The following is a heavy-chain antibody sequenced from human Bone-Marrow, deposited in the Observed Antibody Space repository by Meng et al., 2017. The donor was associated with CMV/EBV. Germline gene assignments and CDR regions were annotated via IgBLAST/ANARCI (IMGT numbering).Heavy chain of an antibody. V-gene: IGHV3-30*02. J-gene: IGHJ4*02. CDR1: GFTFSSYG. CDR2: IRYDGSNK. Sequence: GESLKISCAASGFTFSSYGMHWVRQAPGKGLEWVAFIRYDGSNKYYADSVKGRFTISRDNSKNTLYLQMNSLRAEDTAVYYCAKAEEWELINWGQGTRVTGSS. CDR3: AKAEEWELIN. D-gene: IGHD1-26*01.